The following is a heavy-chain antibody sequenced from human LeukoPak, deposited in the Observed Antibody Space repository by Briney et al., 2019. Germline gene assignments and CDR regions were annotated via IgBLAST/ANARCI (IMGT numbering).Heavy chain of an antibody. V-gene: IGHV4-34*01. CDR1: GGSFSGYY. Sequence: SETLPLTCAVYGGSFSGYYWSWIRQPPGKGLEWIGEINHSGSTNYNPSLKSRVTISVDTSKNQFSLKLSSVTAADTAVYYCARGQPQQLALDYWGQGTLVTVSS. J-gene: IGHJ4*02. D-gene: IGHD6-13*01. CDR3: ARGQPQQLALDY. CDR2: INHSGST.